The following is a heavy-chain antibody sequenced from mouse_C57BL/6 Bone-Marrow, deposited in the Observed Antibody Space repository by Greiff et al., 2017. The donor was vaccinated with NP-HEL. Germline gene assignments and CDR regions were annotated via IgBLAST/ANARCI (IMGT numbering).Heavy chain of an antibody. J-gene: IGHJ3*01. Sequence: VQLQQSGAELVKPGASVKLSCKASGYTFTSYWMHWVKQRPGQGLEWIGMIHPNSGSTNYNEKFKSKATLTVDKSSSTAYMQLSSLTSEDSAVYYCARDPRRRFAYWGQGTLVTVSA. CDR3: ARDPRRRFAY. CDR2: IHPNSGST. V-gene: IGHV1-64*01. CDR1: GYTFTSYW.